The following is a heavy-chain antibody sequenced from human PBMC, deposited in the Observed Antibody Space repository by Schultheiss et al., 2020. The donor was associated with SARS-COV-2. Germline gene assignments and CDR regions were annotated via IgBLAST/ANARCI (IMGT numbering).Heavy chain of an antibody. CDR2: INSDGSST. D-gene: IGHD3-9*01. J-gene: IGHJ6*02. Sequence: GGSLRLSCAASGFTFSSYWMHWVRQAPGKGLVWVSRINSDGSSTSYADSVKGRFTISRDNAKNTLYLQMNSLRAEDTAVYYCAREGYYDILTGYLRGYYYYGMDVWGQGTTVTVSS. CDR1: GFTFSSYW. CDR3: AREGYYDILTGYLRGYYYYGMDV. V-gene: IGHV3-74*01.